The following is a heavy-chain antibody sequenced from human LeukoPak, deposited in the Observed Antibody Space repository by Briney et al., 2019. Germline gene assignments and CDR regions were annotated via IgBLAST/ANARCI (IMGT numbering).Heavy chain of an antibody. CDR1: GLTVSSNY. Sequence: PGGSLRLSCAVSGLTVSSNYMSWVRQAPGKGLEWVSSIYSGGSTYYADSVKGRFTISRDNSKNTLYLQMTSLRVEDTAVYYCARDSDYDSSGYYYDPFDCWSQGTLVTVSS. CDR2: IYSGGST. V-gene: IGHV3-66*01. CDR3: ARDSDYDSSGYYYDPFDC. J-gene: IGHJ4*02. D-gene: IGHD3-22*01.